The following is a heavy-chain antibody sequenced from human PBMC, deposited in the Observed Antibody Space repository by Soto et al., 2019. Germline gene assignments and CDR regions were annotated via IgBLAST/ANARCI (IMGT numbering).Heavy chain of an antibody. V-gene: IGHV3-23*01. Sequence: EVQLLESGGGLVQPGGSLRLSCAASGFTFSSYAMSWVRQAPGKGLEWVSAISASGGSKYYADSVKGRFTISRDHSKNTLYLQMNSRRAEDTAVYYCAKGPDSSGWYYFDCWGQGTLVTVSS. D-gene: IGHD6-19*01. CDR1: GFTFSSYA. CDR2: ISASGGSK. CDR3: AKGPDSSGWYYFDC. J-gene: IGHJ4*02.